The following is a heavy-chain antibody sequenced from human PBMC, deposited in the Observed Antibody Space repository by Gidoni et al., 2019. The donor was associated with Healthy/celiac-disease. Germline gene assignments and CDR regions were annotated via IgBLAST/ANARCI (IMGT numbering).Heavy chain of an antibody. CDR2: ISGSGGST. CDR3: AAQQWLLREGRDY. V-gene: IGHV3-23*04. CDR1: GFTFSSYA. D-gene: IGHD6-19*01. Sequence: EVQLVEPGGGLVQPGGSLRLPCPASGFTFSSYAMSWGRQAPGKGLEWVAAISGSGGSTYYADSVKGRFTISRDNSKNTLYLQMNSLRAEDTAVYYCAAQQWLLREGRDYWGQGTLVTVSS. J-gene: IGHJ4*02.